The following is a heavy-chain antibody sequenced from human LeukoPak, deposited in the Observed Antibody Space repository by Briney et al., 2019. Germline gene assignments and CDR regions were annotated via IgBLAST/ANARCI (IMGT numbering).Heavy chain of an antibody. J-gene: IGHJ4*02. D-gene: IGHD1-14*01. V-gene: IGHV3-33*06. CDR2: IWYDGSNK. CDR3: AKNKEINLFDRPHDY. CDR1: GFTFSSYG. Sequence: GGSLRLSCAASGFTFSSYGMHWVRQAPGKGLEWVAVIWYDGSNKYYADSVKGRFTISRDNSKNTLYLQMNSLRAEDTAVYYCAKNKEINLFDRPHDYWGQGTLVTVSS.